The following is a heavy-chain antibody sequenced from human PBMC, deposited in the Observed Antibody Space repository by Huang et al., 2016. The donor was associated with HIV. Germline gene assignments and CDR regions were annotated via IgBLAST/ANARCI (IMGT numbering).Heavy chain of an antibody. CDR1: GGTFSRYA. V-gene: IGHV1-69*18. CDR3: ARDLNGDFDY. D-gene: IGHD4-17*01. J-gene: IGHJ4*02. CDR2: IIPIFGTT. Sequence: QVQVVQSGAEVKKPGSSVKVSCKASGGTFSRYAISWVRQAPGQVLECMGSIIPIFGTTNYATKFQGRVTTTEDEYTSTSYMEVSSLRSEDTAGYYCARDLNGDFDYWGQGTLVTVSS.